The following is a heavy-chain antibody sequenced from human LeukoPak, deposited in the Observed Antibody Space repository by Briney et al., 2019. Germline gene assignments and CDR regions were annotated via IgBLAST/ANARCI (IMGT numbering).Heavy chain of an antibody. CDR1: GGTFSSYA. CDR2: INPSGGST. V-gene: IGHV1-46*01. J-gene: IGHJ3*02. D-gene: IGHD3-16*01. Sequence: ASVKVSCKASGGTFSSYAISWVRQAPGQGLEWMGIINPSGGSTSYAQKFQGRVTTTRDTSTSTVYMELSSLRSEDTAVYYCARDLGSAFDIWGQGTMVTVSS. CDR3: ARDLGSAFDI.